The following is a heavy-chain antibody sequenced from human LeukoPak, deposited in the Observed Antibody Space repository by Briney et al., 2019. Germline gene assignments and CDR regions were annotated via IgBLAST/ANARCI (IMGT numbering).Heavy chain of an antibody. CDR2: ISSGSSYI. D-gene: IGHD1-7*01. J-gene: IGHJ4*02. Sequence: GGSLRLXCAASGFTFSSSSMNWVRQAPGKGLEWVSSISSGSSYIYYADPLKGRFTVSRDNAKNSLYLQMNSLRAEDTAVYYCASERYNWNYAFGYWGQGILVTVSS. CDR3: ASERYNWNYAFGY. CDR1: GFTFSSSS. V-gene: IGHV3-21*01.